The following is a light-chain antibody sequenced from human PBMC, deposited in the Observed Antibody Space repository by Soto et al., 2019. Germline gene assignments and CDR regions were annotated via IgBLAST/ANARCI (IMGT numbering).Light chain of an antibody. J-gene: IGKJ1*01. V-gene: IGKV3-20*01. CDR3: QPSGSSPRT. CDR1: QSVTSNS. Sequence: VLTQSPGTLCLPPRARATLSCRASQSVTSNSLAWYPPKVGRAPRVLIYGASNRATGIPDRFSVSWSGTDGTLTITRLEPEEGAVDFGQPSGSSPRTVAQVTKVDIK. CDR2: GAS.